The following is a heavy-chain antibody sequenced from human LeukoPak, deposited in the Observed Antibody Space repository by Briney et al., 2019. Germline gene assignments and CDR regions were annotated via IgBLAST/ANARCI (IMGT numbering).Heavy chain of an antibody. CDR2: IHDSGST. CDR3: ARVVAAAGNNWFDP. Sequence: SETLSLTCTVSGGSISSYYWSWIRQTPGKGLEWIAYIHDSGSTYYNPSLKSRVSISVDTSKNQFSLELSSVTAADTAVYYCARVVAAAGNNWFDPWGQGTLVTVSS. J-gene: IGHJ5*02. D-gene: IGHD6-13*01. CDR1: GGSISSYY. V-gene: IGHV4-59*12.